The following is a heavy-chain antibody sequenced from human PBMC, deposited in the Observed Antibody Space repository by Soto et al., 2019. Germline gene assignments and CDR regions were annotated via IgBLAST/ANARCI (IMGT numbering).Heavy chain of an antibody. CDR2: RSYDGSNE. CDR1: GFTFSHYA. V-gene: IGHV3-30*18. Sequence: GGSLRLSCAASGFTFSHYAMHWVRQAPGKGLEWVALRSYDGSNEYYAESVKGRFTISRNNSKNTLYLQMNSLRVEDTAVYYCAKDGSHNFDYWGQGTLVTVSS. CDR3: AKDGSHNFDY. J-gene: IGHJ4*02. D-gene: IGHD1-26*01.